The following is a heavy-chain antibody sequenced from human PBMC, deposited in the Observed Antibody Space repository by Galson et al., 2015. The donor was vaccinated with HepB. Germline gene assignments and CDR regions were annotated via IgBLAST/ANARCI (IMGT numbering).Heavy chain of an antibody. Sequence: SLRLSCAASGFTFSSYAMSWVRQAPGKGLEWVSAISGSGGSTYYADSVKGRFTISRDNSKNTLYLQMSSRRAEDTAVYYCARDGPFEYDYGGNSVPDYWGQGTLVTVSS. CDR2: ISGSGGST. J-gene: IGHJ4*02. CDR1: GFTFSSYA. D-gene: IGHD4-23*01. V-gene: IGHV3-23*01. CDR3: ARDGPFEYDYGGNSVPDY.